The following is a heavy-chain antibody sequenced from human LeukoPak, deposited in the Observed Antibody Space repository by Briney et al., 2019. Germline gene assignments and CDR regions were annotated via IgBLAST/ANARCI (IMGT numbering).Heavy chain of an antibody. Sequence: ASVKVSCKASGYTFTSYYMHWVRQAPGQGLEWMGIINPSGGSTSYAQKFQGRVTMTRDMSTSTVYMELSSLTSGDTAVYYCARMSGYCSGGSCYGNNWFDPWGQGTLVTVSS. V-gene: IGHV1-46*01. J-gene: IGHJ5*02. CDR3: ARMSGYCSGGSCYGNNWFDP. CDR2: INPSGGST. CDR1: GYTFTSYY. D-gene: IGHD2-15*01.